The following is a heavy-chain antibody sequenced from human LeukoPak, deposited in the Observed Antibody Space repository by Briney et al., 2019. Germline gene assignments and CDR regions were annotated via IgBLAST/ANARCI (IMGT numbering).Heavy chain of an antibody. CDR3: ASGVVPAAAVTGDAFDI. D-gene: IGHD2-2*01. CDR2: RNPNSGNT. CDR1: GYTFTSYD. Sequence: ASVKVSCKASGYTFTSYDINWVRQATGQGLEWMGWRNPNSGNTGYAQKFQGRVTMTRNTSISTAYMELSSLRSEDTAVYYCASGVVPAAAVTGDAFDIWGQGTMATVSS. J-gene: IGHJ3*02. V-gene: IGHV1-8*01.